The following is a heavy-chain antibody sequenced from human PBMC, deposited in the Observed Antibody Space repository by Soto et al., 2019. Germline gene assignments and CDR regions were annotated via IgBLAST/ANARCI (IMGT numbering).Heavy chain of an antibody. Sequence: SQTLSLTCAISGDSVSSNSAAWNCIRQSPSRGLEWLGRTYYRSKWYNDYAVSVKSRITINPDTSKNQFSLQLNSVSPEDTAVYYCARESIAVATYYYYGMDVWGQGTTVTVSS. V-gene: IGHV6-1*01. J-gene: IGHJ6*02. CDR1: GDSVSSNSAA. D-gene: IGHD6-19*01. CDR3: ARESIAVATYYYYGMDV. CDR2: TYYRSKWYN.